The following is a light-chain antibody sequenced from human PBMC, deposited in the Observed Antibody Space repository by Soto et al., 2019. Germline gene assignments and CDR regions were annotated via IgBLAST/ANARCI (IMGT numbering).Light chain of an antibody. J-gene: IGKJ3*01. CDR3: QQSYSLPLT. CDR1: QDISRY. Sequence: DIQMTQSPSSMSASVGDRVTITCRASQDISRYLNWYQQKLGKAPKLLIYAASTLQIGVPSRFSGNESGTDFTLTISSLQPEDFGTYYCQQSYSLPLTFGPGTKVDIK. CDR2: AAS. V-gene: IGKV1-39*01.